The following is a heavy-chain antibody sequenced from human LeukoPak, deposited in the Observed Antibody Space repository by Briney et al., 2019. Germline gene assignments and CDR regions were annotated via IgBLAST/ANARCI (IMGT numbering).Heavy chain of an antibody. CDR3: ARGPQWRGDYYYMDV. CDR1: GYSFTNFD. V-gene: IGHV1-8*01. J-gene: IGHJ6*03. Sequence: ASVKVSCKASGYSFTNFDINWVRQANGQGLEWMGWMNPNSGNKGYAQKFQGRVSMTMNTSITTAYMELSSLRSEDTAVYYCARGPQWRGDYYYMDVWGRGTTVTVSS. D-gene: IGHD6-19*01. CDR2: MNPNSGNK.